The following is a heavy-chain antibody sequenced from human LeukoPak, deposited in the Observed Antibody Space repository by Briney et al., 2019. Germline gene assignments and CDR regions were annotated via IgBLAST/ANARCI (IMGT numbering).Heavy chain of an antibody. J-gene: IGHJ4*02. Sequence: MSSETLSLTCTVSGGSMSSYYWSFIRQSAGTGLEWLGRIHTSGTTWYNPSLKSRVTMSVDTSKNQFSLKLSSVTAADTAMYYCARALNMAFDYWGQGTLVTVSS. D-gene: IGHD4/OR15-4a*01. CDR2: IHTSGTT. V-gene: IGHV4-4*07. CDR3: ARALNMAFDY. CDR1: GGSMSSYY.